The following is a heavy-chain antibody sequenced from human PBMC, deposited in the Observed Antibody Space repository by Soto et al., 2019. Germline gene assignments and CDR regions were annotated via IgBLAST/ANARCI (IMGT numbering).Heavy chain of an antibody. CDR2: ISAYNGNT. V-gene: IGHV1-18*01. D-gene: IGHD3-22*01. Sequence: ASVKVSCKASGYTFTSYGISWVRQAPGQGLEWMGWISAYNGNTNYAQKLQGRVTMTTDTSTSTAYMELRSLRSDDTAVYYCARATDYYDSSGYYYSWDFDYWGQGTLVTVSS. J-gene: IGHJ4*02. CDR1: GYTFTSYG. CDR3: ARATDYYDSSGYYYSWDFDY.